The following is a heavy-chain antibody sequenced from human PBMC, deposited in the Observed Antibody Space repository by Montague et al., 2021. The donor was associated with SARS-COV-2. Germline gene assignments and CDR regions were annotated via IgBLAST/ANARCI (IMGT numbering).Heavy chain of an antibody. CDR2: IYYSGST. V-gene: IGHV4-38-2*02. Sequence: SETLSLTCTVSGYSISSGYYCGWIRQHPGKGLEWIGSIYYSGSTYYNKSLQSRVIILVDTSKNKFSLKLSSVIAADTAVDYCANDCYDYGSGSCQRWFDPWGQGTLVTVSS. J-gene: IGHJ5*02. CDR3: ANDCYDYGSGSCQRWFDP. CDR1: GYSISSGYY. D-gene: IGHD3-10*01.